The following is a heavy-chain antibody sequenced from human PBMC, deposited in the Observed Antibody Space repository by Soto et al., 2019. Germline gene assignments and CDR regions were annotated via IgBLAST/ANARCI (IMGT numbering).Heavy chain of an antibody. J-gene: IGHJ6*02. CDR2: ITTAGDT. V-gene: IGHV3-13*01. CDR1: GFTCSNYD. Sequence: EVQLVESGGGLAQPGGSLRLSCAASGFTCSNYDMHWVRQVTGTGLEWVSGITTAGDTYYPGSVKGRFTISREKAKNSLSFQMNSLSAGDTAVYYCARELHGGSSGMDVWGQGTTVTVSS. CDR3: ARELHGGSSGMDV.